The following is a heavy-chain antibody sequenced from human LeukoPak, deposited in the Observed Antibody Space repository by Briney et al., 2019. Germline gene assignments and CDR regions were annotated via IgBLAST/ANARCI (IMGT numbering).Heavy chain of an antibody. V-gene: IGHV1-2*02. D-gene: IGHD4-17*01. J-gene: IGHJ4*02. Sequence: GASVKVSCKASGYTFTSYYIHWVRQAPGQGLEWMGWINPTHGGTNFALKFQGRVTMTRDTSITTAYMELTRLISDDTAMYYCAIVTTADGYWGQGTPLTVSS. CDR1: GYTFTSYY. CDR3: AIVTTADGY. CDR2: INPTHGGT.